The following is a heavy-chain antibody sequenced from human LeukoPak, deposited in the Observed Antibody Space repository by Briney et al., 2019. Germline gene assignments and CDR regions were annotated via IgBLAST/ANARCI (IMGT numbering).Heavy chain of an antibody. J-gene: IGHJ6*03. D-gene: IGHD2-2*01. CDR3: AICAFRLNYYYYMDV. CDR1: GFTFSSYG. Sequence: QPGGSLRLSCAASGFTFSSYGMSWVRQAPGKGLEWVSAISGSGGSTYYADSVKGRFTISRDNSKNTLYLQMNSLRAEDTAVYYCAICAFRLNYYYYMDVWGKGTTVTVSS. CDR2: ISGSGGST. V-gene: IGHV3-23*01.